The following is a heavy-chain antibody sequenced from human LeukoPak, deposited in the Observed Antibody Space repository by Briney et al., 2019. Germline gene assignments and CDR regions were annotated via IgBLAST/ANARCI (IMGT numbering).Heavy chain of an antibody. V-gene: IGHV1-2*02. J-gene: IGHJ6*03. CDR1: GYTFTGYY. D-gene: IGHD1-26*01. CDR3: ARDRSYWGYYYYMDV. Sequence: GASVKVSCKASGYTFTGYYTHWVRQAPGQGLEWMGWINPNSGGTNYAQKFQGRVTMTRDTSISTAYMELRSLRSDDTAVYYCARDRSYWGYYYYMDVWGKGTTVTVSS. CDR2: INPNSGGT.